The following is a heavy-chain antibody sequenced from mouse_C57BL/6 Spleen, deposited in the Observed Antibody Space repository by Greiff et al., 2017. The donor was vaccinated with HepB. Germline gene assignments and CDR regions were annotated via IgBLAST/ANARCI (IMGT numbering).Heavy chain of an antibody. CDR1: GYTFTSYW. Sequence: QVQLQQPGAELVKPGASVKMSCKASGYTFTSYWITWVKQRPGQGLEWIGHIYPGSGSTNYNEKFKSKATLTVDTSSSTAYMQLSSLTSEDSAVYYCARSLLRSPYFDYWGQGTTLTVSS. J-gene: IGHJ2*01. D-gene: IGHD1-1*01. CDR2: IYPGSGST. CDR3: ARSLLRSPYFDY. V-gene: IGHV1-55*01.